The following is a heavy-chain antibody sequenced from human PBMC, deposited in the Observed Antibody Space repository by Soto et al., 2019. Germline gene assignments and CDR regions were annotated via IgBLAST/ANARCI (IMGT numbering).Heavy chain of an antibody. D-gene: IGHD6-6*01. CDR3: ARDSSSGGYYYYGMDV. Sequence: QVQLQESGPGLVKPSGTLSLTCAVSGGSISSSNWWSWVRQPPGKGLEWTGEIYHSGSTNTNPSIKDRVTISVDKSKNQFSLKLSSVTAADTAVYYCARDSSSGGYYYYGMDVWGQGTTVTVSS. CDR1: GGSISSSNW. CDR2: IYHSGST. V-gene: IGHV4-4*02. J-gene: IGHJ6*02.